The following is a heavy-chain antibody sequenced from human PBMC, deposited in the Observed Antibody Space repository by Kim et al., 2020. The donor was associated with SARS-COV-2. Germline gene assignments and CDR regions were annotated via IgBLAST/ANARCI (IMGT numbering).Heavy chain of an antibody. CDR3: TTGPNTLQVDYYYGMDV. Sequence: GGSLRLSCAASGFTFSNAWMSWVRQAPGKGLEWVGRIKSKTDGGTTDYAAPVKGRFTISRDDSKNTLYLQMNSLKTEDTAVYYCTTGPNTLQVDYYYGMDVWGQGTTVTVSS. CDR2: IKSKTDGGTT. J-gene: IGHJ6*02. CDR1: GFTFSNAW. D-gene: IGHD2-15*01. V-gene: IGHV3-15*01.